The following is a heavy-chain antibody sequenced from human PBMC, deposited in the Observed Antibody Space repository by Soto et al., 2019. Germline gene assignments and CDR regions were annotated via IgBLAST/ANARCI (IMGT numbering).Heavy chain of an antibody. CDR1: GGTFSSYA. D-gene: IGHD6-13*01. CDR2: IIPIFGTA. CDR3: ARSIAAAGPNYYYYGMDV. Sequence: QVQLVQSGAEVKKPGSSVKVSCKASGGTFSSYAISWVRQAPGQGLEWMGGIIPIFGTANYAQKVQGRVTITADEATSTAYMELSSLRSDDTAVYYCARSIAAAGPNYYYYGMDVWGQGTTVTVSS. J-gene: IGHJ6*02. V-gene: IGHV1-69*01.